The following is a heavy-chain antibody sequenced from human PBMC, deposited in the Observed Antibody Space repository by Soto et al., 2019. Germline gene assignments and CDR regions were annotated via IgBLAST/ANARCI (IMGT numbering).Heavy chain of an antibody. CDR3: AREGGESSDGLYYFDS. D-gene: IGHD3-16*01. CDR2: IYYSGST. J-gene: IGHJ4*02. V-gene: IGHV4-31*03. Sequence: SETLSLTCTVSGGSISSGGYYWSWIRQHPGKGLKWIGYIYYSGSTYYNPSLKSRVTISVDTSKNQFSLKLSSVTAADTAVYFCAREGGESSDGLYYFDSWGQGSLVTVSS. CDR1: GGSISSGGYY.